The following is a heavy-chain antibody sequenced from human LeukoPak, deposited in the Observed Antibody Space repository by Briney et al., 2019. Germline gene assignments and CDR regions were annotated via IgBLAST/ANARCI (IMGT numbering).Heavy chain of an antibody. CDR2: ISGSGSST. CDR3: AKDSGRISIATPKDAFDI. Sequence: PGGSLRLSCAASGFTFRSSGMSWVRQAPGKGLEWVSAISGSGSSTYYADSVRGRFTISRDNSKNTLYLQMNSLRAEDTAIYYCAKDSGRISIATPKDAFDIWGQGTMVTVSS. J-gene: IGHJ3*02. CDR1: GFTFRSSG. V-gene: IGHV3-23*01. D-gene: IGHD3-3*02.